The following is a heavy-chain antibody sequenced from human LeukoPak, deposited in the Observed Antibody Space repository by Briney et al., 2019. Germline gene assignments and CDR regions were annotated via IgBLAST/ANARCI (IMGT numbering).Heavy chain of an antibody. Sequence: SCKASGGTFSSYAISWIRQPPGKGLEWIGEINHSGSTNYNPSLKSRVTISVDTSKNQFSLKLSSVTAADTAVYYCARGVYYGSGSYYKKGPFDYWGQGTLVTVSS. J-gene: IGHJ4*02. CDR3: ARGVYYGSGSYYKKGPFDY. D-gene: IGHD3-10*01. V-gene: IGHV4-34*01. CDR1: GGTFSSYA. CDR2: INHSGST.